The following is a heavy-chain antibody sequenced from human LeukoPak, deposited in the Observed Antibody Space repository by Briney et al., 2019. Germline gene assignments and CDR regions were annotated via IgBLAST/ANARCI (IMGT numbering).Heavy chain of an antibody. D-gene: IGHD3-16*01. CDR2: IYPPDSQT. J-gene: IGHJ3*02. V-gene: IGHV5-51*01. Sequence: GESLKISREGSGYNFVSYWIGWVRQVSGKGLEWMGIIYPPDSQTRYSPSFQGQVTMSVDESSSTAYLQWSSLKASDSAMYYCARLYMGSWGDTFDIWGQGTMVTVSS. CDR1: GYNFVSYW. CDR3: ARLYMGSWGDTFDI.